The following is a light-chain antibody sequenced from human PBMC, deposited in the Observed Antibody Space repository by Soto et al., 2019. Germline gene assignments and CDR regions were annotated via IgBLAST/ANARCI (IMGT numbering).Light chain of an antibody. J-gene: IGLJ2*01. CDR1: SGVVGSYNL. V-gene: IGLV2-23*01. Sequence: QSALTQPASVSGSPGQSITISCPGTSGVVGSYNLVSWYQQHPGKAPKLMIYEGSKRPSGVSNRFSGSKSGNTASLTISGLQAEDEADYYCCSYAGSSSHVVFGGGTKLTVL. CDR3: CSYAGSSSHVV. CDR2: EGS.